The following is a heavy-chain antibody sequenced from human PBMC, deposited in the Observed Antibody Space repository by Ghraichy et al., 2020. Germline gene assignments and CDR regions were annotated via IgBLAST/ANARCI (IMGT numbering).Heavy chain of an antibody. D-gene: IGHD3-16*02. Sequence: LSLTCAASGFSFSSYWMSWVRQAPGKGLEWVANIKQDGSEKNYVDSVKGRFTISRDNAKNSLYLQMNSLRAEDTAVYYCARDGAMITFGGVITHYYYYGMDVWGQGTTVTVSS. CDR3: ARDGAMITFGGVITHYYYYGMDV. V-gene: IGHV3-7*01. CDR2: IKQDGSEK. J-gene: IGHJ6*02. CDR1: GFSFSSYW.